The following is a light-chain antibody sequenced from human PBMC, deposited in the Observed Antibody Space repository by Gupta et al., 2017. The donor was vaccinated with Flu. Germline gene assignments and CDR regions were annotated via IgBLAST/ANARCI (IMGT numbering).Light chain of an antibody. Sequence: YVLPQTPSVSGTHGQTARITCDGNKLGSKSVHWYRQKPGQAPVLVVYDDSDRASGIPERFSGSNSGNTATLTISRVEAGDEADYYCQVGDMSSDPPVFGGGTKLTVL. CDR2: DDS. CDR3: QVGDMSSDPPV. V-gene: IGLV3-21*02. CDR1: KLGSKS. J-gene: IGLJ2*01.